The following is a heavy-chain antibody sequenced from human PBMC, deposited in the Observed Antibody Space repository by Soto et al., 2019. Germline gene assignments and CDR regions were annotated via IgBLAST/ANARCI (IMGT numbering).Heavy chain of an antibody. CDR1: GFKFSHYA. CDR2: ISATGGGT. V-gene: IGHV3-23*01. CDR3: AKDRRAGGNSAFYFDF. J-gene: IGHJ4*02. D-gene: IGHD3-16*01. Sequence: QPGGSLRLSXAASGFKFSHYALSWVRQAPGQGLEWVSLISATGGGTYYADSVKGRFTITRENSHNTLYLQVHSLTAEDTAVYYCAKDRRAGGNSAFYFDFWGQGAQVTVSS.